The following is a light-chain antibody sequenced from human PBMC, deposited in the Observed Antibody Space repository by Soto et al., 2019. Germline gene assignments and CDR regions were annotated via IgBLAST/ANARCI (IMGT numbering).Light chain of an antibody. CDR2: KTS. CDR3: QQYNNWPLWT. CDR1: QRISGW. J-gene: IGKJ1*01. Sequence: DIQMTQSPSTLSASVGDRVTITCRASQRISGWLAWYQQRPGKAPKLLIYKTSSLESGVPSRFSGSESGTEFTLTISSLQPDDFATYYCQQYNNWPLWTFGQGTKVEIK. V-gene: IGKV1-5*03.